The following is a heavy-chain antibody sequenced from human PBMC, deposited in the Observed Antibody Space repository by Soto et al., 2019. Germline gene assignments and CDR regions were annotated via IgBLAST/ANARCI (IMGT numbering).Heavy chain of an antibody. CDR2: ISVSSSYI. Sequence: PWGSLILSCAASGFTFSNYSMKWVRQAPGKGLEWVSSISVSSSYIYYADSVKGRFTISRDNAKNSLYLQMNSLRAEDTDVYYCARDREGVGAGPFWGQGTMVT. J-gene: IGHJ3*01. D-gene: IGHD1-26*01. CDR3: ARDREGVGAGPF. CDR1: GFTFSNYS. V-gene: IGHV3-21*01.